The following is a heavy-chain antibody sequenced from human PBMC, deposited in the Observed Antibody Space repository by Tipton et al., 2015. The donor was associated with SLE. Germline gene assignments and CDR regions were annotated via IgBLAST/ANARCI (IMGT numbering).Heavy chain of an antibody. J-gene: IGHJ4*02. V-gene: IGHV3-30*07. CDR1: GFTFSIYA. CDR2: ISYDGDYT. Sequence: SLRLSCAASGFTFSIYAMHWVRQAPGKGLEWVAVISYDGDYTYYADSVKGRFTISRDSSENTLYLQMNSLRDEDTAVYYCARVDYPREMSSFDSWGQGSLVIVSS. D-gene: IGHD5-12*01. CDR3: ARVDYPREMSSFDS.